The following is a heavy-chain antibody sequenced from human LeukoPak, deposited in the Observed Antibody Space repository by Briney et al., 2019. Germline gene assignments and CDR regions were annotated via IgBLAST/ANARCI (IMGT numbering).Heavy chain of an antibody. D-gene: IGHD3-22*01. CDR3: ARDLDYSDSSGPYTGY. J-gene: IGHJ4*02. CDR2: IQQNGGDT. Sequence: SGGSLRLSCTASGFTFSNYWMTWVRQAPGKGLEWVSNIQQNGGDTRYVDSVRGRFTISRDNAMNSLYLQLNNLRAEDTAVYYCARDLDYSDSSGPYTGYWGQGTLVTVSS. V-gene: IGHV3-7*03. CDR1: GFTFSNYW.